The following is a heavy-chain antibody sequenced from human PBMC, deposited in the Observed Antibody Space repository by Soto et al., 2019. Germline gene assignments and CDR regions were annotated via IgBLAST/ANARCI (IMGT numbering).Heavy chain of an antibody. CDR3: ARDLYCSGGSCFPALAY. CDR1: GFTFSSYS. D-gene: IGHD2-15*01. V-gene: IGHV3-21*01. Sequence: GGSLRLSCAASGFTFSSYSMNWVRQAPGKGLEWVSSISSSSSYIYYADSVKGRFTISRDNAKNSLYLQMNSLRAEDTAVYYCARDLYCSGGSCFPALAYWGQGTLVTVSS. CDR2: ISSSSSYI. J-gene: IGHJ4*02.